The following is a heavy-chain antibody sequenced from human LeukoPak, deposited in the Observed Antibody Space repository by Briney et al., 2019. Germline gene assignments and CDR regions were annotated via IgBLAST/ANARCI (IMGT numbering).Heavy chain of an antibody. D-gene: IGHD1/OR15-1a*01. Sequence: PSETLSLTCAVYGGSFSGYYWSWIRQPPGKGLEWIGEINHSGSTNYNPSLKSRVTISVDTSKNQFSLKLSSVTAADTAVYYCARWEHAGGYVYWGQGTLVTVSS. V-gene: IGHV4-34*01. CDR1: GGSFSGYY. CDR2: INHSGST. CDR3: ARWEHAGGYVY. J-gene: IGHJ4*02.